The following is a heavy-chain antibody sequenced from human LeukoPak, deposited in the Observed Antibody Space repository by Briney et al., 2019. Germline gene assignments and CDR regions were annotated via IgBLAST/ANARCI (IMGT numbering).Heavy chain of an antibody. D-gene: IGHD6-13*01. CDR1: GGSISSSSYY. Sequence: SETLSLTCTVSGGSISSSSYYWGWIRQPPGKGLEWIGSIYYSGSTNYNPSLKSRVTISVDTSKNQFSLKLSSVTAADTAVYYCARDKTGIAALDPWGQGTLVTVSS. CDR3: ARDKTGIAALDP. J-gene: IGHJ5*02. CDR2: IYYSGST. V-gene: IGHV4-39*07.